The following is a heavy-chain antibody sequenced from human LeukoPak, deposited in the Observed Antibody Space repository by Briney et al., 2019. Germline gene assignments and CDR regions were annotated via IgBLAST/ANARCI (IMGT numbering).Heavy chain of an antibody. CDR3: ARQTGYCSSTTCYGNFDV. V-gene: IGHV5-51*01. CDR1: GYSFTSYW. CDR2: IYPGDSDT. J-gene: IGHJ3*01. D-gene: IGHD2-2*01. Sequence: GESLKISCKGSGYSFTSYWIGWVRQMPGKGLEWMGIIYPGDSDTRYSPSFQGQVTISADKSISTAYLQWSSLRASDTAMYFCARQTGYCSSTTCYGNFDVWGQGTMVTVSS.